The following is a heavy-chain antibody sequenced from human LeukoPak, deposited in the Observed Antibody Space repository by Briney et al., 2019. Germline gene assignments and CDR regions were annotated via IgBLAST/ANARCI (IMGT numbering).Heavy chain of an antibody. CDR1: GYTFSSYW. D-gene: IGHD3-10*01. CDR2: IYPGDSNT. CDR3: ARTSIIMIRGVKTNDASDI. V-gene: IGHV5-51*01. Sequence: GESLKISCKGSGYTFSSYWIGWVRQMPGKGLEWMGIIYPGDSNTRYSPSFQGQVTISADKSINTAYLQWGSLKASDTAMYYCARTSIIMIRGVKTNDASDIWGQGTMVTVSS. J-gene: IGHJ3*02.